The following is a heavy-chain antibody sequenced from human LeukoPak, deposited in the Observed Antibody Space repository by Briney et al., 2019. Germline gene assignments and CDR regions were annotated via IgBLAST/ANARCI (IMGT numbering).Heavy chain of an antibody. Sequence: GGSLRLSCAASGFTFSSYAMSWVRQAPGKGLEWVSAISGSGGSTYYADSVKGRFTISRDNSKNTLYLQMNSLRAEDTAVYYCAKDRVAAGLGNWFDPWGQGTLVTGSS. CDR3: AKDRVAAGLGNWFDP. J-gene: IGHJ5*02. D-gene: IGHD6-13*01. CDR1: GFTFSSYA. V-gene: IGHV3-23*01. CDR2: ISGSGGST.